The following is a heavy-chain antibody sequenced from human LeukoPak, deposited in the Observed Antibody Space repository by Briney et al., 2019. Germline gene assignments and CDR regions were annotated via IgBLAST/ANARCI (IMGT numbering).Heavy chain of an antibody. V-gene: IGHV3-33*01. CDR3: ARGNLAAPLDY. CDR2: IWCDGSNK. CDR1: GFTFSSYG. Sequence: PGGSLRLSCAASGFTFSSYGMHWVRQAPGKGLEWVAVIWCDGSNKYYADSVKGRFTISRDNSKNTLYLQMNSLRAEDTAVYYCARGNLAAPLDYWGQGTLVTVSS. J-gene: IGHJ4*02. D-gene: IGHD6-6*01.